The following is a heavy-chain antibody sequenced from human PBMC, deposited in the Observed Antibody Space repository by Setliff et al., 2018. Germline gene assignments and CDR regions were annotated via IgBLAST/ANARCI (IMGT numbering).Heavy chain of an antibody. CDR1: GYTFTSYA. CDR2: INAYIGNT. Sequence: ASVKVSCKASGYTFTSYAMHWVRQAPGQRLEWMGWINAYIGNTNYAQKLQGRVTMTTDTSTSTAYMELRSLRSDDTAVYYCARDPGWFGELLGYFDYWGQGTLVTVSS. J-gene: IGHJ4*02. D-gene: IGHD3-10*01. CDR3: ARDPGWFGELLGYFDY. V-gene: IGHV1-18*01.